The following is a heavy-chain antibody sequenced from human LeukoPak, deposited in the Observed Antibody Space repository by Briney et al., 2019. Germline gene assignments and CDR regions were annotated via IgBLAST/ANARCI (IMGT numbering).Heavy chain of an antibody. CDR3: ARDDYGGDSIENAFDV. V-gene: IGHV3-23*01. Sequence: GGSLRLSCAASGFTFSSYAMSWVRQAPGKGLEWVSAISGSGGSTYYADSVKGRFTISRDNAKNSLYLQMNSLRAEDTAVYYCARDDYGGDSIENAFDVWGQGTLLTVSS. D-gene: IGHD4-23*01. CDR1: GFTFSSYA. CDR2: ISGSGGST. J-gene: IGHJ3*01.